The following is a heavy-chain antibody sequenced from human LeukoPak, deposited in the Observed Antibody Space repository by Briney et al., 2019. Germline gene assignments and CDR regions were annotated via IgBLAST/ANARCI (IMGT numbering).Heavy chain of an antibody. CDR3: ARVYQSAEYYFDY. CDR1: GGSIDSYY. CDR2: IYYTGST. Sequence: SETLSLTCTVSGGSIDSYYWSWIRQPPGQGLEWIGYIYYTGSTEYHPSLKSRVTISLDTSKNQFSLKLTSVTAADTAVYYCARVYQSAEYYFDYWGQGTWSASPQ. V-gene: IGHV4-59*01. D-gene: IGHD2-2*01. J-gene: IGHJ4*02.